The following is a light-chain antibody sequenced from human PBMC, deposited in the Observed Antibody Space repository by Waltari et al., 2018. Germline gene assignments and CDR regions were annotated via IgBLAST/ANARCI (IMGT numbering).Light chain of an antibody. V-gene: IGKV1-12*01. Sequence: DIQMTQSPSSVSASVGDRVTITCRASQDISSWLAWYQQKPGQAPRLLIYAVSILHRGVPSRFSGSGAGTEFTLTITSRQPEDFAIYYCQQGDGFHPITFGQGTRLE. J-gene: IGKJ5*01. CDR3: QQGDGFHPIT. CDR2: AVS. CDR1: QDISSW.